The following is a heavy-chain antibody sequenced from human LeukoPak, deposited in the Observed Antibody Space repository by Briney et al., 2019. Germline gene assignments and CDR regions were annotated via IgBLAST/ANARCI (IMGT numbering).Heavy chain of an antibody. D-gene: IGHD6-13*01. Sequence: GASVKDSCKTSGYTFTYYVLSWVRQAPGQGLEWMGWISAYNGNTDYAQNLQGRVTLTTDTSTTTAYMELRSLGSDDTAVYYCARDQSLVAYSSTWFDYWGQGTLVTVSS. CDR3: ARDQSLVAYSSTWFDY. V-gene: IGHV1-18*01. CDR1: GYTFTYYV. CDR2: ISAYNGNT. J-gene: IGHJ4*02.